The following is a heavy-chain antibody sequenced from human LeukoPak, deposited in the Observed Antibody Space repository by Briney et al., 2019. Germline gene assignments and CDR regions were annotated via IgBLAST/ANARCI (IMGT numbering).Heavy chain of an antibody. CDR3: ARASTHYYYSGMDV. CDR2: MNPNSGNT. CDR1: GYTFTSYD. Sequence: ASVKVSCKASGYTFTSYDINWVRQTTGQGLEWMGWMNPNSGNTGYAQKFQGRVTMTTDTSTSTAYMELRSLRSDDTAVYYCARASTHYYYSGMDVWGQGTTVTVSS. V-gene: IGHV1-8*01. J-gene: IGHJ6*02.